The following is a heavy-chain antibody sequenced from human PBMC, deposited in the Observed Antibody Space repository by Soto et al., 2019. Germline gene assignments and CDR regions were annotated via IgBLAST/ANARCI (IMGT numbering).Heavy chain of an antibody. CDR2: IYHSGST. V-gene: IGHV4-4*02. Sequence: QVQLQESGPGLVKPSGTLSLTCAVSGGSISSSNWWSWVRQPPGKGLEWIGEIYHSGSTNYNPSLKSRVTISVYPSKNQFSLELSSLTAADAAVYYCARLYMVRGVMDWFDPWGQGTLVTVSS. CDR3: ARLYMVRGVMDWFDP. J-gene: IGHJ5*02. CDR1: GGSISSSNW. D-gene: IGHD3-10*01.